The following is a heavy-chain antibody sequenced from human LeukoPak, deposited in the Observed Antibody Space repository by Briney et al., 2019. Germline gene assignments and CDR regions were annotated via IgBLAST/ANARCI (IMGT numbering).Heavy chain of an antibody. CDR1: GFTFSSYG. CDR3: ARGAGYSSAGTAFDY. Sequence: GGSLRLSCAASGFTFSSYGMHWVRQAPGKGLEWVAVIWYDGSNKYYADSVKGRFTISRDNSKNALYLQMNSLRAEDTAVYYCARGAGYSSAGTAFDYWGQGTLVTVSS. V-gene: IGHV3-33*01. CDR2: IWYDGSNK. J-gene: IGHJ4*02. D-gene: IGHD6-25*01.